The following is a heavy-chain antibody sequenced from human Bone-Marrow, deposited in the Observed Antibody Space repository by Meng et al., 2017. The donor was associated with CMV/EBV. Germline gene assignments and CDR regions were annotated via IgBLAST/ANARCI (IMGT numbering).Heavy chain of an antibody. Sequence: GGSLRLSCAASGFTFSSYGMHWVRQAPGKGLEWVAVIWYDGSNKYYADSVKGRFTISRDNSKNTLYLQMNSLRAEDTAVYYCARDRGYSYGYRAFDIWGQGTMVAVSS. D-gene: IGHD5-18*01. CDR3: ARDRGYSYGYRAFDI. CDR1: GFTFSSYG. V-gene: IGHV3-33*01. CDR2: IWYDGSNK. J-gene: IGHJ3*02.